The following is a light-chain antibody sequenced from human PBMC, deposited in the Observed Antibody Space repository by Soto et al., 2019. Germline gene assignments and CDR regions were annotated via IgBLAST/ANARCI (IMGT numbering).Light chain of an antibody. CDR1: QTISSSY. V-gene: IGKV3-20*01. CDR3: QQYGGAPPYT. Sequence: VLTQSPGTLSLSPGERATISCRASQTISSSYLAWYQRKPGQAPRLLIYGVSTRATGIPHRFSGSGSGTDFTVTISRLEPEDCGVYYCQQYGGAPPYTFGQGTRLEIK. J-gene: IGKJ2*01. CDR2: GVS.